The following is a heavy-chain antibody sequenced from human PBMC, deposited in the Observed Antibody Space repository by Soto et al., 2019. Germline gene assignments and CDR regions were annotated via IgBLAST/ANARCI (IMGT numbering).Heavy chain of an antibody. V-gene: IGHV3-21*01. CDR1: GFTFSSYS. Sequence: GGSLRLSCAASGFTFSSYSMNWVRQAPGKGLEWVSSISSSSSYIYYADSVKGRFTISRDDAKNSLYLQMNSLRAEDTAVYYCARDYDILTGYPQKVYGMDVWGQGTTVTVSS. CDR2: ISSSSSYI. CDR3: ARDYDILTGYPQKVYGMDV. J-gene: IGHJ6*02. D-gene: IGHD3-9*01.